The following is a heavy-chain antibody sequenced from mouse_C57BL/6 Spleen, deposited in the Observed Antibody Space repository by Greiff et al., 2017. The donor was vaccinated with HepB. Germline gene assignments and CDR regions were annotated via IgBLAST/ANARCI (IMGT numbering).Heavy chain of an antibody. CDR1: GFTFSSYA. CDR3: ARGGDEWYFDV. CDR2: ISDGGSYT. J-gene: IGHJ1*03. D-gene: IGHD3-3*01. Sequence: EVNLVESGGGLVKPGGSLKLSCAASGFTFSSYAMSWVRQTPEKRLEWVATISDGGSYTYYPDNVKGRFTISRDNAKNNLYLQMSHLKSEDTAMYYCARGGDEWYFDVWGTGTTVTVSS. V-gene: IGHV5-4*03.